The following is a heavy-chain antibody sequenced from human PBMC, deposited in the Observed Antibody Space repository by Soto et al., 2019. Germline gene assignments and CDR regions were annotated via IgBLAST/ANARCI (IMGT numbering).Heavy chain of an antibody. Sequence: PSETLSLTCTVSGGSISSYYWSWFRQPPGKGLEWIGYIYYSGSTNSNPSLKSRVTISVDTSKNQFSLKLSSVTAADTAVYYCARHVPYCSDTSHCAYGMDVWGQGTTVPVYS. V-gene: IGHV4-59*08. CDR3: ARHVPYCSDTSHCAYGMDV. CDR2: IYYSGST. CDR1: GGSISSYY. D-gene: IGHD2-2*01. J-gene: IGHJ6*02.